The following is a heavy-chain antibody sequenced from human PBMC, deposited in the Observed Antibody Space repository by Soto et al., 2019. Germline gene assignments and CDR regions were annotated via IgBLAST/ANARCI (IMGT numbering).Heavy chain of an antibody. CDR2: ISYDGNNK. CDR1: GFTFSSYA. Sequence: VQLVESGGGVVQPGRSLRLSCAASGFTFSSYAMHWVRQAPGKGLEWVVVISYDGNNKYYADSVKGRFTISRDNSKNTLYLQMNSLRTEDTAVYYCARRGYGMDVWGQGTTVTVSS. J-gene: IGHJ6*02. CDR3: ARRGYGMDV. V-gene: IGHV3-30-3*01.